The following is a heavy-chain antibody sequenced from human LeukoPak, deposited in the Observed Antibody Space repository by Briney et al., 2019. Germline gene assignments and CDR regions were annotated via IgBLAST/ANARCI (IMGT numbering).Heavy chain of an antibody. CDR3: ARDGKGRFDFRENDY. V-gene: IGHV1-18*01. J-gene: IGHJ4*02. CDR2: ISAHTGKS. CDR1: GYTFSIYG. D-gene: IGHD3-3*01. Sequence: ASVKVSCKASGYTFSIYGITWVRQAPGQGLEWMGWISAHTGKSDYAQKFQNRVTMTADTATSTAYMELRSLGSDDTAVCYCARDGKGRFDFRENDYWGQGTLVTVSS.